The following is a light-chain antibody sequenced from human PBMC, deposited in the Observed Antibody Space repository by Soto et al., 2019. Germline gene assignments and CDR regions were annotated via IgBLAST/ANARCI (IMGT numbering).Light chain of an antibody. CDR1: SSNVGSYKL. V-gene: IGLV2-23*02. Sequence: QSALTQPASVSGSPGQSITISCTGTSSNVGSYKLVSWYQQHPGKAPKLMIFDVNKRPSGVSNRFSGSKSGNTASLTISGLKVEDEADYYCCSSGGSHPCVFGSGTKLTVL. CDR3: CSSGGSHPCV. CDR2: DVN. J-gene: IGLJ3*02.